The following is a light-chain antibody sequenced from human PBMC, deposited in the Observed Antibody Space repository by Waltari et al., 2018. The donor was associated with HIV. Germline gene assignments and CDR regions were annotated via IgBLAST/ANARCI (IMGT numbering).Light chain of an antibody. J-gene: IGLJ2*01. CDR3: CAYAGSTTYVI. Sequence: QSALTQPASVSGSPGQSITISCTGTSSDVGGYNLFSSYQQHPDKAPKLMIYEVSKRPSGVSNRFSGSKSGNTASLTISGLQAEDEADYYCCAYAGSTTYVIFGGGTKLTVL. V-gene: IGLV2-23*02. CDR1: SSDVGGYNL. CDR2: EVS.